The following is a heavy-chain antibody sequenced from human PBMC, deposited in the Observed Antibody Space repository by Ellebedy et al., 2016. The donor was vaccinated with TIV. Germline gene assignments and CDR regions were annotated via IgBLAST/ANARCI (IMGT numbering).Heavy chain of an antibody. J-gene: IGHJ4*02. D-gene: IGHD1-26*01. CDR3: AKGGPIVGATTADPRFDY. Sequence: ASVKVSCXASGYTFTGYYMHWVRQAPGQGLECMGWINPNSGGAKYAQKFQGRVSMTRDTSISTAYMELSGLRSDDTAVYYCAKGGPIVGATTADPRFDYWGQGTLVTVSS. CDR2: INPNSGGA. V-gene: IGHV1-2*02. CDR1: GYTFTGYY.